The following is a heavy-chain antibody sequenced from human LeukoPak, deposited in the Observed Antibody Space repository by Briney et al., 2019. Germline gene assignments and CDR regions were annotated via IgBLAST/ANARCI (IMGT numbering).Heavy chain of an antibody. D-gene: IGHD5-24*01. CDR3: ARAGSRNVGDGYPIGGFDY. CDR2: INPSGGST. V-gene: IGHV1-46*01. CDR1: GYTFTSYY. Sequence: GASVKVSCKASGYTFTSYYMHWVRQAPGQGLEWMGIINPSGGSTSYAQKFQGRVTMTRDTSTSTVYMELSSLRSEDTAVYYCARAGSRNVGDGYPIGGFDYWGQGTLVTVSS. J-gene: IGHJ4*02.